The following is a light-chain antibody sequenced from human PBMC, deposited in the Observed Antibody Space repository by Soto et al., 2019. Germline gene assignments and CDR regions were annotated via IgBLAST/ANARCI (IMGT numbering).Light chain of an antibody. CDR1: SSVVGSYNL. CDR3: CSYAGSSTYV. Sequence: QSVLTQPASVSGSPGQSITISCTGTSSVVGSYNLVSWYQQHPGKAPKLMLYEGSKRPSGVSNRFSGSKSGNTASLTISGLQAEDEADYYCCSYAGSSTYVFGTGTKVTVL. CDR2: EGS. J-gene: IGLJ1*01. V-gene: IGLV2-23*01.